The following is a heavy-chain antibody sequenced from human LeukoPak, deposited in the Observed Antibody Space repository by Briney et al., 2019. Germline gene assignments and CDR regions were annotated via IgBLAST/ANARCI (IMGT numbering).Heavy chain of an antibody. CDR3: AKACSYYDSSGYYYFDRDYFDY. D-gene: IGHD3-22*01. V-gene: IGHV3-30*18. CDR1: GFTFSSYG. J-gene: IGHJ4*02. CDR2: ISYDGSNK. Sequence: GRSLRLSCAASGFTFSSYGMHWVRQAPGKGLEWVAVISYDGSNKYYADSVKGRFTISRDNSKNTLYLQMNSLRAEDTAVYHCAKACSYYDSSGYYYFDRDYFDYWGQGTLVTVSS.